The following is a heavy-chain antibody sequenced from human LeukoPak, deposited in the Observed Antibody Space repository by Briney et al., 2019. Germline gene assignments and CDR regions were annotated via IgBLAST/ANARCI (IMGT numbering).Heavy chain of an antibody. CDR2: ISYDGSNK. CDR1: GFTFSSYG. CDR3: AKGTRRITMVRGVIGYFDY. J-gene: IGHJ4*02. Sequence: GGALRLSCAASGFTFSSYGMHWVRQAPGKGVEWVAVISYDGSNKYYADSVKGRFTISRDNSKNTLYLQMNSLRAEDTAVYYCAKGTRRITMVRGVIGYFDYWGQGTLVTVSS. D-gene: IGHD3-10*01. V-gene: IGHV3-30*18.